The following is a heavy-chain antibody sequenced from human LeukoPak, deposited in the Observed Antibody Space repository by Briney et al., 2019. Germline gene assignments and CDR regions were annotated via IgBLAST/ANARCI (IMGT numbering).Heavy chain of an antibody. CDR3: AREVYSFGDLAEYYFDY. CDR1: GFTFSSYW. V-gene: IGHV3-7*01. CDR2: IKQDGSEK. J-gene: IGHJ4*02. D-gene: IGHD3-10*01. Sequence: SGGSLRLSCAASGFTFSSYWMSWVRQAPGKGLEWVANIKQDGSEKYYVDSVKGRFTISRDNAKNSLYLQMNSLRAEDTAVYYCAREVYSFGDLAEYYFDYWGQGTLVTVSS.